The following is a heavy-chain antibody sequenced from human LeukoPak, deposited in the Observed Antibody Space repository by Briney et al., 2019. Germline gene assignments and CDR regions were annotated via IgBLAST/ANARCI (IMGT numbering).Heavy chain of an antibody. CDR2: ISYDGSNK. J-gene: IGHJ4*02. Sequence: GRSLRLSCAASGFTFSSYAMHWVRQAPGKGLEWVAVISYDGSNKYYADSVKGRFTISRDNSKNTLYLQMNSLRAEDTAVYYRAKDGYTMIVVASPDYWGQGTLVTVSS. CDR3: AKDGYTMIVVASPDY. V-gene: IGHV3-30*04. CDR1: GFTFSSYA. D-gene: IGHD3-22*01.